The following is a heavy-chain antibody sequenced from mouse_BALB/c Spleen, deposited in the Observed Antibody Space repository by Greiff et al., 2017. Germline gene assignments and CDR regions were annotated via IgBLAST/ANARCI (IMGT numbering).Heavy chain of an antibody. CDR3: ARSRLRHYYFDY. V-gene: IGHV5-17*02. D-gene: IGHD2-4*01. Sequence: DVHLVDSGGGLVQPGGSRKLSCAASGFTFSSFGMHWVRQAPEKGLEWVAYISSGSSTIYYADTVKGRFTISRDNPKNTLFLQMTSLRSEDTAMYYCARSRLRHYYFDYWGQGTTLTVSS. CDR2: ISSGSSTI. CDR1: GFTFSSFG. J-gene: IGHJ2*01.